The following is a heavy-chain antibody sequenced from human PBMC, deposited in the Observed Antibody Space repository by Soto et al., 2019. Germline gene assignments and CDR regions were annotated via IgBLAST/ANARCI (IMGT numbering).Heavy chain of an antibody. CDR3: ARVFSSGSGWMYYFDF. CDR2: IFHTGGT. CDR1: SDSIAGENW. D-gene: IGHD6-25*01. Sequence: QVQLQESGPGLVKPSETLSLTCTVSSDSIAGENWWSWVRQPPGMGLEWIGEIFHTGGTNYNPSLKGRVTMEVDKSKTQFSLKLISATAADTAVYYCARVFSSGSGWMYYFDFWGQGTLVSVSS. J-gene: IGHJ4*02. V-gene: IGHV4-4*02.